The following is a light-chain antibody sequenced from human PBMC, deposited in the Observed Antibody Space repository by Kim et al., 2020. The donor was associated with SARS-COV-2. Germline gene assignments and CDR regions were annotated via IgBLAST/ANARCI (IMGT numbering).Light chain of an antibody. CDR1: QSINSRY. Sequence: SPGEKAALSCRASQSINSRYLAWYQQKPGQAPRLLIYGASRRATYSPEGFSGSGFGTGSTLTISTLGPENSAVYNCQKYGTAPFTFGPGTRLEIK. CDR3: QKYGTAPFT. CDR2: GAS. J-gene: IGKJ5*01. V-gene: IGKV3-20*01.